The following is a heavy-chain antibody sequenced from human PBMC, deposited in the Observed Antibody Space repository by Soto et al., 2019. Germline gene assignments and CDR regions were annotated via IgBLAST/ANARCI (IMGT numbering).Heavy chain of an antibody. J-gene: IGHJ6*02. CDR2: IYYSGST. D-gene: IGHD6-13*01. CDR3: ARGIAAAGGYYYYGMDV. Sequence: QVQLQESGPGLVKPSQTLSLTCTVSGGSISSGDYYWSWIRQPPGKGLEWIGYIYYSGSTYYNPSLEGRVTISVDTSKNQFSLKLSSVTAADTAVYYCARGIAAAGGYYYYGMDVWGQGTTVTVSS. V-gene: IGHV4-30-4*01. CDR1: GGSISSGDYY.